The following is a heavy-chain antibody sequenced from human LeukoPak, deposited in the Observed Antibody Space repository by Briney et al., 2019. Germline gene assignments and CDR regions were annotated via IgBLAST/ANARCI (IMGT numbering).Heavy chain of an antibody. CDR2: INGSGDRK. CDR3: AKDPYSSPYYGPGY. J-gene: IGHJ4*02. D-gene: IGHD6-19*01. Sequence: PGGSLRLSCAASGFTFSSYAMSWVRQAPGKGLEWVSTINGSGDRKYYTDSVKGRFTISRVSSENTLYLQMNSLGADDTAVYYCAKDPYSSPYYGPGYLGQGTLVTVSS. V-gene: IGHV3-23*01. CDR1: GFTFSSYA.